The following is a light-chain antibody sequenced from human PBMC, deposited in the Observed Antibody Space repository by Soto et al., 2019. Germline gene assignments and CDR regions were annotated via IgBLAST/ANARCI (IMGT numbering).Light chain of an antibody. J-gene: IGLJ1*01. CDR1: SSDVGGYNY. CDR2: DVS. CDR3: SSYTSSSPPYV. V-gene: IGLV2-14*03. Sequence: HSALTQPASVSGSTAQSITISCTRTSSDVGGYNYVSWYQHHPGKAPKLMVYDVSNRPSGVSNRFSGSKSGNTASLTISGLQAEDEADYYCSSYTSSSPPYVFGTGTKFTVL.